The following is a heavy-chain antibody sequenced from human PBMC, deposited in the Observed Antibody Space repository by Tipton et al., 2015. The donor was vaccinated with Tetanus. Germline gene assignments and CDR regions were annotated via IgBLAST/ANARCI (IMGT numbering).Heavy chain of an antibody. CDR2: IFYSGSI. J-gene: IGHJ4*02. V-gene: IGHV4-39*07. D-gene: IGHD6-19*01. CDR3: ARERLGPVTGTRYYFDY. CDR1: GGSISSNVYY. Sequence: LRLSCTVSGGSISSNVYYWAWIRQPPGKGPQWIGNIFYSGSINYNPSLKSRLTISADTAKNQCSLNLTSVTAADTAVYYCARERLGPVTGTRYYFDYWGQGTLVIVSS.